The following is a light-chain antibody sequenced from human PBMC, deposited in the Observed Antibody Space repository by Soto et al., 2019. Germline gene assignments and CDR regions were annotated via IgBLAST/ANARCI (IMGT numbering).Light chain of an antibody. Sequence: EIVLTQSPVTLSLSPGERATLSCRASQSLSSTYLAWYDQRPGQAPRLLIYGTSNRATGIPDRFSGSGSGTDFTLTISRVEPEDFAVFFCHQFGDSPWTFGQGTKVEIK. J-gene: IGKJ1*01. V-gene: IGKV3-20*01. CDR3: HQFGDSPWT. CDR2: GTS. CDR1: QSLSSTY.